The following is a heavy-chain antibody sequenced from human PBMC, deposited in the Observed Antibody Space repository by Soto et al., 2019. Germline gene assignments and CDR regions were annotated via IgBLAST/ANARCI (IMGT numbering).Heavy chain of an antibody. CDR2: IYYSGST. CDR1: GGSISSGGYY. Sequence: QVQLQESGPGLVKPSQTLSLTCTVSGGSISSGGYYWSWIRQHPGKGLEWIGYIYYSGSTYYNPSLKSRVTISVDTSKNQFSLKLSSVTAADTAVYYCARARKGIQYYLTNYYYYMDVWGKGTTVTVSS. D-gene: IGHD5-18*01. V-gene: IGHV4-31*03. J-gene: IGHJ6*03. CDR3: ARARKGIQYYLTNYYYYMDV.